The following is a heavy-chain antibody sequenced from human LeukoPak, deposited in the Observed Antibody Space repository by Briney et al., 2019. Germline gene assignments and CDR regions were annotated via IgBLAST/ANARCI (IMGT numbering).Heavy chain of an antibody. V-gene: IGHV3-7*01. J-gene: IGHJ4*02. Sequence: PGGYLRLSCAASGFTFSSYWMSWVRQAPGKGLEWVANIKQDGSEKYYVDSVKGRFTISRDNAKNSLYLQMNSLRAEDTAVYYCAKLAATIPLDYWGRGTLVTVSS. D-gene: IGHD5-24*01. CDR1: GFTFSSYW. CDR3: AKLAATIPLDY. CDR2: IKQDGSEK.